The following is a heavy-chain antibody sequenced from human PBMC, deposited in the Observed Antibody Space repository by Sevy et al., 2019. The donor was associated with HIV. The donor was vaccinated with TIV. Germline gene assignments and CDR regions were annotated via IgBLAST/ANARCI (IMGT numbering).Heavy chain of an antibody. Sequence: GESLKISCAASGFTFSSYWMHWVRQAPGKGLVWVSRTNSDGSSTSYADSVKGRFTISRDNAKNTLYLQMNSLRAEDTAVYYCASSKGDYYYGSGSLHADYWGQGTLVTVSS. CDR1: GFTFSSYW. CDR3: ASSKGDYYYGSGSLHADY. V-gene: IGHV3-74*01. D-gene: IGHD3-10*01. CDR2: TNSDGSST. J-gene: IGHJ4*02.